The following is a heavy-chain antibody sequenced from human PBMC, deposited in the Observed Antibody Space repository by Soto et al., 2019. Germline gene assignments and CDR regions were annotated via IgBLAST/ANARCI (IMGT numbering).Heavy chain of an antibody. CDR3: VRQAGGASTPGDDY. Sequence: ASVKVSCKASGYTFDAFDIHWVRQATGQGLELVGWMNPDIGDTAYTQAFQGRVSMTRDTSITTAYMELSSLTSDDSAMYFCVRQAGGASTPGDDYWGQGTLVTVSS. D-gene: IGHD2-15*01. V-gene: IGHV1-8*01. J-gene: IGHJ4*02. CDR1: GYTFDAFD. CDR2: MNPDIGDT.